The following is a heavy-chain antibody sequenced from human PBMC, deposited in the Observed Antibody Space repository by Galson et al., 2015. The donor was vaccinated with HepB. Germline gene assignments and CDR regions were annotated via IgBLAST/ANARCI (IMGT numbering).Heavy chain of an antibody. Sequence: LSLTCTVSGGSISSGASYWSWIRQHPGKGLEWIGYIYYNGGTHYNPSLKSRVTISLDTSKNQFSLKLSSVTAADTAVYYCARGYGSDGSCYPPWGAFDIWGQGTVVTVSS. J-gene: IGHJ3*02. CDR3: ARGYGSDGSCYPPWGAFDI. CDR2: IYYNGGT. V-gene: IGHV4-31*03. D-gene: IGHD2-15*01. CDR1: GGSISSGASY.